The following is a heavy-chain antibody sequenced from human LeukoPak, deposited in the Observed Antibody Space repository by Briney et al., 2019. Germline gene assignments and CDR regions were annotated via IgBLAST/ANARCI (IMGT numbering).Heavy chain of an antibody. CDR1: GGTFISYG. CDR2: IIPIFGSA. J-gene: IGHJ5*02. CDR3: ARETTVVTPHLGWFDP. V-gene: IGHV1-69*05. Sequence: ASVKVSCKASGGTFISYGISWVHQAPGQGREGMGGIIPIFGSANYAQKFQGRVTITTDESTSTAYMELSSLRSEDTAVYYCARETTVVTPHLGWFDPWGQGTLVTVSS. D-gene: IGHD4-23*01.